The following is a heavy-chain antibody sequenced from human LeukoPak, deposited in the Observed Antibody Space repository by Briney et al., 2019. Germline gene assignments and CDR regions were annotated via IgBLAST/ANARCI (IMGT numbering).Heavy chain of an antibody. J-gene: IGHJ4*02. Sequence: GWSLRLSCAASGFSFSTYWMSWVRQTPEKGLEFVANINQDASVRNYMDSLKGRCTISRDNAEKSVYLEINSLRADDTAVYYCARDPGSSSFDLWGQGALVTVSS. V-gene: IGHV3-7*01. CDR2: INQDASVR. CDR1: GFSFSTYW. CDR3: ARDPGSSSFDL. D-gene: IGHD6-13*01.